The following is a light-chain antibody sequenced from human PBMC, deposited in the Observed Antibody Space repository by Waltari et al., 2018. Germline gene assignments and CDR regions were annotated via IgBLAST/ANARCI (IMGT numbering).Light chain of an antibody. Sequence: TQSPLSLPVTLGQPASISCRSSQSLVSRDGNTYLNWFHQRPGQSPRRLIYEVSKRDSGVPDRISGSASGTDFTLKISRVEAEDVGIYYCMQGTHWPYTFGQGTKLEIK. CDR1: QSLVSRDGNTY. J-gene: IGKJ2*01. CDR2: EVS. CDR3: MQGTHWPYT. V-gene: IGKV2-30*01.